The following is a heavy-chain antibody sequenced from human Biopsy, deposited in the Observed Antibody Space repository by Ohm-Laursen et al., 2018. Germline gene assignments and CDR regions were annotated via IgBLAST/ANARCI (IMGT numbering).Heavy chain of an antibody. Sequence: PSQTLSLTCTVSGGSISDSTYHWGWIRQSPGKGLEWIGNIYYSGNTDYSPSLKSRVTISVDTSKDQFSLNLSSVTGADTAVYYCARHPTGFWFDPWGQGTLVTVSS. CDR3: ARHPTGFWFDP. CDR1: GGSISDSTYH. CDR2: IYYSGNT. V-gene: IGHV4-39*01. J-gene: IGHJ5*02.